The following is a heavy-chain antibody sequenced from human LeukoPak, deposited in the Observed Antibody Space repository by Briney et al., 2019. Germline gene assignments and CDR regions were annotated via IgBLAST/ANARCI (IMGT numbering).Heavy chain of an antibody. CDR2: IYYSGST. Sequence: PSETLSLTCTVSGGSISSYYWSWIRQPPGKGLEWIGYIYYSGSTNYNPSLKSRVTISVDTSKNQFSLKLSSVTAADTAVYYCARPLAPYYYGSGSSPFDYWGQGTLVTVSS. CDR1: GGSISSYY. J-gene: IGHJ4*02. CDR3: ARPLAPYYYGSGSSPFDY. D-gene: IGHD3-10*01. V-gene: IGHV4-59*12.